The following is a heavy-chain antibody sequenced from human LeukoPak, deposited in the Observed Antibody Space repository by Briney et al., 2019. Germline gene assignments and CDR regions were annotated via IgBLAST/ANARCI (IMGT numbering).Heavy chain of an antibody. CDR1: GFIFSNGW. J-gene: IGHJ4*02. D-gene: IGHD5-18*01. CDR2: IKSKTDGGTI. V-gene: IGHV3-15*07. CDR3: TTVLYTYGYEVDY. Sequence: PGGCLRLSCAASGFIFSNGWVNWVRQAPGKGLEWVGRIKSKTDGGTIDYPAPVKGRFTISRDDSKNTLYLQMNSLKTEDTAVYYCTTVLYTYGYEVDYWGQGTLVTVSS.